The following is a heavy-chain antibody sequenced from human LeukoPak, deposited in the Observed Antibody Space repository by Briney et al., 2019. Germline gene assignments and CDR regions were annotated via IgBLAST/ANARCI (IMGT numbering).Heavy chain of an antibody. V-gene: IGHV3-20*04. CDR3: AREILYDSIGYYQDY. Sequence: GGSLRLSCAASGFIFDDYGMSWVRQAPGKGLEWVSGINWSGGSTDYADSVKGRFTISRDNAKNSLYLQMNSLRAEDTALYYCAREILYDSIGYYQDYWGQGTLVTVSS. CDR2: INWSGGST. D-gene: IGHD3-22*01. CDR1: GFIFDDYG. J-gene: IGHJ4*02.